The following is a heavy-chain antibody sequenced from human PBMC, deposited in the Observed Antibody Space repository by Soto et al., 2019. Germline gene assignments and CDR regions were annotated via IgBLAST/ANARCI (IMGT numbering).Heavy chain of an antibody. CDR2: ISGSGGST. J-gene: IGHJ4*02. V-gene: IGHV3-23*01. CDR3: AKDLSRHHYDFWSEYYFDY. CDR1: GFTFSSYA. D-gene: IGHD3-3*01. Sequence: PGGSLRLSCAASGFTFSSYAMSWVRQAPGKGLEWVSAISGSGGSTYYADSVKGRFTISRDNSKNKLYLQMNSLRAEDTAVYYCAKDLSRHHYDFWSEYYFDYWGQGTLVTVSS.